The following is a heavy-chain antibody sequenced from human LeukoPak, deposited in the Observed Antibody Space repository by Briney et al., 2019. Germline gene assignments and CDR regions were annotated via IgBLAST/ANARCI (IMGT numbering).Heavy chain of an antibody. D-gene: IGHD6-19*01. Sequence: GGSLRLSCAVSGFTFSSYAMSWVRQAPGKGLEWVSAISGSGGGTYYADSVKGRFTISRDNSKNTLYLQMNSLRAEDTAVYYCAKSRYDEQWDYWGQGTLVTVSS. J-gene: IGHJ4*02. CDR2: ISGSGGGT. V-gene: IGHV3-23*01. CDR1: GFTFSSYA. CDR3: AKSRYDEQWDY.